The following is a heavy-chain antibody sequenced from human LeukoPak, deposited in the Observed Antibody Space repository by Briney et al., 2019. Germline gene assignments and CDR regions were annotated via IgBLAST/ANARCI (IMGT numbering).Heavy chain of an antibody. Sequence: GGSLRLSCAASGSTFSSHWMSWVRQAPGKGLEWVANINQDGSEKYYVDSVKGRFTISRDNAKNSLYLQMNSLRAEDTAIYYCARDGVRDGLYFHYWGQGTVVTVSS. D-gene: IGHD5-24*01. V-gene: IGHV3-7*01. CDR2: INQDGSEK. CDR1: GSTFSSHW. J-gene: IGHJ4*02. CDR3: ARDGVRDGLYFHY.